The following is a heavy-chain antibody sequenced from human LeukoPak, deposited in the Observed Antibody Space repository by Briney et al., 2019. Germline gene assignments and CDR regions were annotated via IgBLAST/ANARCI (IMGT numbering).Heavy chain of an antibody. V-gene: IGHV3-9*01. D-gene: IGHD4-17*01. CDR2: ISWNSGSI. Sequence: PGGSLRLSCAASGFTFDDYAMHWVRQAPGKGLEWVSGISWNSGSIGYADSVKGRFTISRDNAKNSLYLQMNSLRAEDTALYYCAKGGDYGVNWFDPWGQGTLVTVSS. CDR3: AKGGDYGVNWFDP. CDR1: GFTFDDYA. J-gene: IGHJ5*02.